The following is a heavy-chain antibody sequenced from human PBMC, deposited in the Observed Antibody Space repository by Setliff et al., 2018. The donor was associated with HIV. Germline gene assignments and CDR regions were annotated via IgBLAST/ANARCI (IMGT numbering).Heavy chain of an antibody. CDR2: VQYRGNNFYST. J-gene: IGHJ4*02. CDR1: GGSISSSSYY. Sequence: SETLSLTCAVSGGSISSSSYYWGWIRQPPGKGLEWIGSVQYRGNNFYSTSYNPSLKSRVTISVDTSKDQFSLKVNSMTAADTAVYYCVRGHDILEPSGPFDYWGQGTLVTVSS. D-gene: IGHD6-19*01. V-gene: IGHV4-39*01. CDR3: VRGHDILEPSGPFDY.